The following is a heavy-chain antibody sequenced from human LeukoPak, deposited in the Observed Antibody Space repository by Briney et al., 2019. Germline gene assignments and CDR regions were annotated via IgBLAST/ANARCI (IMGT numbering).Heavy chain of an antibody. CDR2: ISSSSSYI. V-gene: IGHV3-21*01. D-gene: IGHD6-19*01. CDR3: AREYREDSGWHYYYYMDV. J-gene: IGHJ6*03. CDR1: GFTFSSYS. Sequence: GGSLRLSCAASGFTFSSYSMNWFRQAPGKGLEWVSSISSSSSYIYYADSVKGRFTISRDNAKNSLYLQMNSLRAEDTAVYYCAREYREDSGWHYYYYMDVWGKGTTVTVSS.